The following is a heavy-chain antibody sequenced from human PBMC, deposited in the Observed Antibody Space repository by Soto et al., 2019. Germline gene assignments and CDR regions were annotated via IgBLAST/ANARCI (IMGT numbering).Heavy chain of an antibody. CDR1: GGSISSYY. D-gene: IGHD4-17*01. CDR2: IYYSGST. CDR3: ARAPGGDYMYYFDY. V-gene: IGHV4-59*12. J-gene: IGHJ4*02. Sequence: SETLSLTCTVSGGSISSYYWCWIRHPPGKGLEWIGYIYYSGSTNYNPSLKSRVTISVDTSKNQFSLKLSSVTAADTAVYYCARAPGGDYMYYFDYWGQGTLVTVSS.